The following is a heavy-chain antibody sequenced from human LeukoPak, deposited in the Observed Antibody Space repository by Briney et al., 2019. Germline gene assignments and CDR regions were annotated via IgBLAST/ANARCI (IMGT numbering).Heavy chain of an antibody. J-gene: IGHJ4*02. V-gene: IGHV3-23*01. CDR1: GFTFSSYA. D-gene: IGHD6-13*01. Sequence: GGSLRLSCAASGFTFSSYAMSWVRQAPGKGLEWVSAISGSGAGTYYADSVKGRFTISRDNSKNSLYLQMNSLRAEDTAVYYCAKVKNIAAAGTMDCWGEGSLVTV. CDR3: AKVKNIAAAGTMDC. CDR2: ISGSGAGT.